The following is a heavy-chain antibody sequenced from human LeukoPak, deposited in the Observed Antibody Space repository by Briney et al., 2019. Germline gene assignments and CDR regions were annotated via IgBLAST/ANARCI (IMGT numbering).Heavy chain of an antibody. CDR2: IKSKTDGGTT. CDR3: TTYGSGNAHY. V-gene: IGHV3-15*01. CDR1: GFTFSNAW. Sequence: GGSLRLSCAASGFTFSNAWMSWVRQAPGKGLEWVGRIKSKTDGGTTNYAAPVQGRFTISRDDSKMTLYLQMSSLKTEDTAVYYCTTYGSGNAHYWGQGTLVTVSS. D-gene: IGHD3-10*01. J-gene: IGHJ4*02.